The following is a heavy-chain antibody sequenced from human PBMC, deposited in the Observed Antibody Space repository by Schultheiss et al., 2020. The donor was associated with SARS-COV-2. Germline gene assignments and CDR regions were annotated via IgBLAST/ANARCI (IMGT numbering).Heavy chain of an antibody. D-gene: IGHD3-10*01. CDR1: GYTFTSYG. Sequence: ASVKVSCKASGYTFTSYGISWVRQAPGQGLEWMGWISAYNGNTNYAQKLQGRVTMTTDTSTSTAYMELMSLRSDDTAVYYCARDVNAVRGVLIPGGMDVWGQGTTVTVSS. J-gene: IGHJ6*02. CDR3: ARDVNAVRGVLIPGGMDV. CDR2: ISAYNGNT. V-gene: IGHV1-18*01.